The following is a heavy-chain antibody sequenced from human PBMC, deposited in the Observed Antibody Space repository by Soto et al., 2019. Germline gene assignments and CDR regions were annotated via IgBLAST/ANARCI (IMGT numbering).Heavy chain of an antibody. CDR1: GGSISSYY. J-gene: IGHJ6*02. CDR3: ARTSYYDSTGYYNLDV. Sequence: SETLSLTCIVSGGSISSYYWSWIRQPPGKGLEWIGQIYYSGTTNYNPSLNSRVTISVDKSKNQFSLKLNSVNAADTADYYCARTSYYDSTGYYNLDVWGPGTTVTVSS. CDR2: IYYSGTT. D-gene: IGHD3-22*01. V-gene: IGHV4-59*12.